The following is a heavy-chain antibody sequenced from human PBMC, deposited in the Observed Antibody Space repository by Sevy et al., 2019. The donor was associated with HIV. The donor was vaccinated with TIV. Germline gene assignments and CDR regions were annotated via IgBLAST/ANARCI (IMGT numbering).Heavy chain of an antibody. J-gene: IGHJ4*02. CDR1: GFTFGSYW. CDR3: ARLCSSSYSRGLDN. Sequence: GGSLRLSCAASGFTFGSYWMTWVRQAPGKGLEWVANIKEDGSGRFYVDSVRGRFTVSRDNATKTLYLQMNNLRGEDTALYYCARLCSSSYSRGLDNWGQGALVTVSS. CDR2: IKEDGSGR. V-gene: IGHV3-7*01. D-gene: IGHD6-13*01.